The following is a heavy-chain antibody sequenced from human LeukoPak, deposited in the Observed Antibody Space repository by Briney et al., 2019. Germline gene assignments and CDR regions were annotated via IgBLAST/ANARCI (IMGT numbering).Heavy chain of an antibody. V-gene: IGHV4-34*01. D-gene: IGHD3-3*01. CDR2: INHSGST. Sequence: PSETLSLTCAVYVGSFSGYYWSWIRQPPGKGLEWIGEINHSGSTNYNPSLKSRVTISVDTSKNQFSLKLSSVTAADTAVYYCARGAQYYDFWSGYYTGFWFDPWGQGTLVTVSS. J-gene: IGHJ5*02. CDR1: VGSFSGYY. CDR3: ARGAQYYDFWSGYYTGFWFDP.